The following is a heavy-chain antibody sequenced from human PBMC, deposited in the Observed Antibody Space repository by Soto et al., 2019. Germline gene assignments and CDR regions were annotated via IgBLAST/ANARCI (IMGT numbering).Heavy chain of an antibody. D-gene: IGHD3-22*01. J-gene: IGHJ5*02. CDR2: ISSSSSYI. CDR1: GFTFSSYS. CDR3: ARVNYYDSSGYRILNWFDP. V-gene: IGHV3-21*01. Sequence: GGSLRLSCAASGFTFSSYSMNWVRQAPGKGLEWVSSISSSSSYIYYADSVKGRFTISRDNAKNSLYLQMNSLRAEDTAVYYCARVNYYDSSGYRILNWFDPWGQGTLVTV.